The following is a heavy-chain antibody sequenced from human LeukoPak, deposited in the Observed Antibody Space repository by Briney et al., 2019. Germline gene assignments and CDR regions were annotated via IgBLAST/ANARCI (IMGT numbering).Heavy chain of an antibody. D-gene: IGHD3-10*01. J-gene: IGHJ5*02. CDR3: ARLVRGVKNWFDP. CDR1: GYIFTGYY. CDR2: ISPNSGGT. V-gene: IGHV1-2*02. Sequence: ASVKVSCKASGYIFTGYYMHWVRQAPGQGLEWMGWISPNSGGTNYAQKFQGRVTMTRDTSISTAYMELYSLRSDDTAVYYCARLVRGVKNWFDPWGQGTLVTVSS.